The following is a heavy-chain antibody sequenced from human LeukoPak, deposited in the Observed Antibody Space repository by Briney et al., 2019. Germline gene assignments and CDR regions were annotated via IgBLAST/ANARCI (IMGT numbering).Heavy chain of an antibody. J-gene: IGHJ4*02. CDR3: ARGQYGDYGYYFDY. CDR1: GGSISSGGYS. CDR2: IYLSGST. Sequence: SETLSLTCAVSGGSISSGGYSWSWIRQPPGKGLEWIGYIYLSGSTYYNPSLKSRVTISVDRSKNQFSLKLSSVTAADTAVYYCARGQYGDYGYYFDYWGQGTLVTVSS. V-gene: IGHV4-30-2*01. D-gene: IGHD4-17*01.